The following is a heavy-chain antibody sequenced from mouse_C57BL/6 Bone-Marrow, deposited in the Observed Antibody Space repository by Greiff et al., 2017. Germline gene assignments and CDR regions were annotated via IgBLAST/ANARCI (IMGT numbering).Heavy chain of an antibody. CDR3: ARESYYYVFAY. CDR2: IHPNSGST. V-gene: IGHV1-64*01. D-gene: IGHD1-1*01. J-gene: IGHJ3*01. Sequence: VQLQQSGAELVKPGASVKLSCKASGYTFTSYWMHWVKQRPGQGLEWIGMIHPNSGSTNYNEKFKSKATLTVDKSSSTAYMQLSSLTSEDSAVYYCARESYYYVFAYGGQGTLVTVSA. CDR1: GYTFTSYW.